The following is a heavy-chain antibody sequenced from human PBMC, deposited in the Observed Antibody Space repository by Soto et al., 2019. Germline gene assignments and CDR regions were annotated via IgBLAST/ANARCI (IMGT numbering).Heavy chain of an antibody. J-gene: IGHJ6*02. D-gene: IGHD1-1*01. V-gene: IGHV1-3*01. CDR3: ARGKGMEESYDYYGQEI. Sequence: ASVKVSCKASGYTFTTHAMHWVRQAPGQSLEWMGWINGGTGQTKHSQRFQGRVNITRDTSASTAYMELSSLRSEDTAVYYCARGKGMEESYDYYGQEICGQGTPVTVSS. CDR1: GYTFTTHA. CDR2: INGGTGQT.